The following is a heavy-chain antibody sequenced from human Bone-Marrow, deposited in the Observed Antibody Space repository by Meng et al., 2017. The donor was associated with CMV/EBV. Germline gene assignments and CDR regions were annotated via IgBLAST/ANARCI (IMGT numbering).Heavy chain of an antibody. J-gene: IGHJ3*02. Sequence: ASVKVSCKASGYTFTVYYMHWVRQAPGQGLEWMGWISPNSGGTNYAQKFQGRVTMTRDTSISTVYMELSRLRSDDSAVYYCARDVLYVTNAHGFDIWGQGTRVTVS. CDR2: ISPNSGGT. CDR3: ARDVLYVTNAHGFDI. D-gene: IGHD2-8*01. V-gene: IGHV1-2*02. CDR1: GYTFTVYY.